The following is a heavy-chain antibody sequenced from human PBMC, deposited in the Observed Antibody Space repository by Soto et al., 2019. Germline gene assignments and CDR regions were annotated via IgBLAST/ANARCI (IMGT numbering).Heavy chain of an antibody. Sequence: SETLSLTCTVSGGSISSGGYYWSWIRQHPGKGLEWIGYIYYSGSTYYNPSLKSRVTISVDTSKNQFSLKLSSVTAADTAVYYCARDGPTVTTTAHYYYYGMDVWGQGTTVTVSS. V-gene: IGHV4-31*03. CDR2: IYYSGST. CDR1: GGSISSGGYY. J-gene: IGHJ6*02. CDR3: ARDGPTVTTTAHYYYYGMDV. D-gene: IGHD4-17*01.